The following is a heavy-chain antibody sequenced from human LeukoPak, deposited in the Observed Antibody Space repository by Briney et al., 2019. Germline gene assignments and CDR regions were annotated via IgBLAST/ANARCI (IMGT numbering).Heavy chain of an antibody. CDR3: ARDLQTGSGSYFNPVDS. CDR2: IWYDASNQ. V-gene: IGHV3-33*01. D-gene: IGHD3-10*01. Sequence: PGGSLRLSCAASGFTFSSYAMHWVRQAPGKGLEWVAVIWYDASNQYYADSVKGRFTISRDNSKNTLYLQMNSLRAEDAAVYYCARDLQTGSGSYFNPVDSWGQGTLVTVSS. J-gene: IGHJ4*02. CDR1: GFTFSSYA.